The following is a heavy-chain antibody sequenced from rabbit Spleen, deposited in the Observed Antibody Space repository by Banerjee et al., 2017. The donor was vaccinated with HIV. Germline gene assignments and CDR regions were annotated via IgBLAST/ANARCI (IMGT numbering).Heavy chain of an antibody. Sequence: QEQLVESGGGLVRPGASLTLTCKASGFSFSSGYYISWVRQAPGKGLEWIACIYAGGSGGTYYASWAKGRFTISKTSSTTVTLQMTSLTAADTATYFCARDLDGVIGWNFGWWGPGTLVTVS. J-gene: IGHJ4*01. CDR1: GFSFSSGYY. D-gene: IGHD1-1*01. CDR3: ARDLDGVIGWNFGW. V-gene: IGHV1S45*01. CDR2: IYAGGSGGT.